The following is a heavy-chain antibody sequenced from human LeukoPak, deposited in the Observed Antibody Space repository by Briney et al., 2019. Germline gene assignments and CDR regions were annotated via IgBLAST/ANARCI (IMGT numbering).Heavy chain of an antibody. V-gene: IGHV4-59*01. CDR2: VYYSGST. CDR3: ARAYFDSSGYYYDY. Sequence: SETLSLTCTVSGGTISSYYWSWIRQPPGKGLEWMGYVYYSGSTNYNASLKSRVTISVDTSKNQFSLKLSSVTAADTAVYYCARAYFDSSGYYYDYWGQGTLVTVSS. J-gene: IGHJ4*02. D-gene: IGHD3-22*01. CDR1: GGTISSYY.